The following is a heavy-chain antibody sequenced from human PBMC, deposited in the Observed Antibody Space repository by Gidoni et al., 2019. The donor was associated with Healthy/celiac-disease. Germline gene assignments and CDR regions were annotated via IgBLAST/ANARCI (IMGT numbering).Heavy chain of an antibody. D-gene: IGHD6-19*01. CDR2: ISSSSSYI. Sequence: VQLVESGGGLVKPGGSRRLSCAASGVTFSSYSMNWVRQAPGKGLEWVASISSSSSYIYYADSGKGRFTISRDNAKNSLYLQMNSLRADDTAVYYCARDWGIAVAGYFDYWGQGTLVTVSS. J-gene: IGHJ4*02. V-gene: IGHV3-21*01. CDR3: ARDWGIAVAGYFDY. CDR1: GVTFSSYS.